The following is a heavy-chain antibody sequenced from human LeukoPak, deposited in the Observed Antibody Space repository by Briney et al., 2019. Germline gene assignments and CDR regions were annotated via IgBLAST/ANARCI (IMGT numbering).Heavy chain of an antibody. CDR2: INPNSGGT. CDR1: GDTFTGYY. CDR3: ARDRGGRYCSGGSCYSSGDKGGIDY. J-gene: IGHJ4*02. D-gene: IGHD2-15*01. V-gene: IGHV1-2*02. Sequence: ASEKVSCKASGDTFTGYYMHWVRQAPGQGLEWMGWINPNSGGTNYAQKFQGRVTMTRDTSISAAYMELSRLRSDDTAVYYCARDRGGRYCSGGSCYSSGDKGGIDYWGQGTLVTVSS.